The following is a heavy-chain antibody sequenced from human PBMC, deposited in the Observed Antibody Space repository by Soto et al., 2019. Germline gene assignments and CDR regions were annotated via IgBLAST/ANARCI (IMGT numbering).Heavy chain of an antibody. CDR2: LNRDGSRT. Sequence: AQLVESGGCLVQPGGSLRLSCAASGFTFSNYWMHWVLQVPGQGPVRVSRLNRDGSRTDYADSVRGRFTIFRDNARNTLYLQMNSLRAEDTAMYYCARDLGGAGSYWGQGTLVTVSS. CDR3: ARDLGGAGSY. J-gene: IGHJ4*02. D-gene: IGHD1-26*01. CDR1: GFTFSNYW. V-gene: IGHV3-74*01.